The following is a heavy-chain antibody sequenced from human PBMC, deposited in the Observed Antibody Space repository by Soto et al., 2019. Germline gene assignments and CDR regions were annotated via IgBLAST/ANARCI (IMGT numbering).Heavy chain of an antibody. Sequence: EVQLVESGGGLVQPGGSLRLSCAASGFTFSSYEMNWVRQAPGKGLEWVSYISSSGSTIYYADSVKGRFTISRDNAKNSLYLQMNSLRAEDTSVYYCARGESLSFDYWGQGTLVTVSS. V-gene: IGHV3-48*03. CDR2: ISSSGSTI. J-gene: IGHJ4*02. CDR1: GFTFSSYE. CDR3: ARGESLSFDY.